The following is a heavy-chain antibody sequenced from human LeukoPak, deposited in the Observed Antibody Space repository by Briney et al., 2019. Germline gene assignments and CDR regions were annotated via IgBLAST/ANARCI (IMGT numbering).Heavy chain of an antibody. J-gene: IGHJ4*02. D-gene: IGHD3-10*01. CDR3: ARDPRGLRGVLYYFDY. CDR2: IYYSGST. V-gene: IGHV4-39*02. CDR1: GGSISSSSYY. Sequence: SETLSLTCTVSGGSISSSSYYWGWIRQPPGKGLEWIGSIYYSGSTYYNPSLKSRVTISVDTSKNQFSLKLSSVTAADTAVYYCARDPRGLRGVLYYFDYWGQGTLVTVSS.